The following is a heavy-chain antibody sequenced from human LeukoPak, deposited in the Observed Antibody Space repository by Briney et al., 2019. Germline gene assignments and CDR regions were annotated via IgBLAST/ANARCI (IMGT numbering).Heavy chain of an antibody. D-gene: IGHD1-1*01. CDR1: GFNFDNAW. CDR3: AKEEFWRFDF. V-gene: IGHV3-7*03. Sequence: GGSLRLSCAASGFNFDNAWMYWVRQAPGKGPEWVAKISPDGGVSQYVDSVKGRFTISRDNSKNSLSLHMSSLRVEDTALYFCAKEEFWRFDFWGQGTLVTVS. CDR2: ISPDGGVS. J-gene: IGHJ4*02.